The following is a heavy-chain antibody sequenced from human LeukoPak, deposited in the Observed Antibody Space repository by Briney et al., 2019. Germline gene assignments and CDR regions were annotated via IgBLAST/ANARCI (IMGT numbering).Heavy chain of an antibody. Sequence: SETLSLTCTVSGGSISGNYWSWIRQPLGKGLEWIGYIFYVGSTIYNPSLKGRVTISVDTSKSQFSLQLSSVTAADTAVYYCARIITGTVALDYWGQGTLVTVSS. CDR2: IFYVGST. CDR3: ARIITGTVALDY. D-gene: IGHD1-14*01. CDR1: GGSISGNY. V-gene: IGHV4-59*08. J-gene: IGHJ4*02.